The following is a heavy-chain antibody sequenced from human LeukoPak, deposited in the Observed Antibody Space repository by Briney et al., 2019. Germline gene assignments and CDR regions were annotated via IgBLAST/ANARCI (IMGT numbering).Heavy chain of an antibody. J-gene: IGHJ4*02. Sequence: PSETLSLTCTVSGGSISSYYWSWIRQPPGKGLEWIGYIYYSGSTDYNPSLKSRVTLSVDTSKNQISLKLNSVTAADTAVYYCARGRDGYNFLNRGEYYYFDYWGQGTLVTVSS. D-gene: IGHD5-24*01. V-gene: IGHV4-59*01. CDR3: ARGRDGYNFLNRGEYYYFDY. CDR1: GGSISSYY. CDR2: IYYSGST.